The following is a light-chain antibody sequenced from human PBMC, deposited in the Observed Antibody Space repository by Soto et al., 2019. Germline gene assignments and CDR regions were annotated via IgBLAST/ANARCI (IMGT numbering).Light chain of an antibody. CDR2: AAS. CDR1: RDVGSD. Sequence: IQSPATLSLSPGERATLTCRASRDVGSDVSWYQQKPGQAPKLLIYAASNLYTGVPSRFSGSRSGTEFTLTISSLQPEDFASYYCLQDYGDSWTFGQGTKVDIK. V-gene: IGKV1-6*01. CDR3: LQDYGDSWT. J-gene: IGKJ1*01.